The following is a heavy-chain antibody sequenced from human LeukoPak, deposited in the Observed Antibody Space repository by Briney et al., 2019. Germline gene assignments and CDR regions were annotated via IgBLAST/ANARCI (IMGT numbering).Heavy chain of an antibody. V-gene: IGHV1-69*01. D-gene: IGHD6-6*01. J-gene: IGHJ4*02. CDR3: ATEYSSSSDDY. Sequence: GASVKVSCKASGGTFSSYAISWVRQAPGQGLEWMGGIIPIFGTANYAQKFQGRVTVTADESTSTAYMELSSLRSEDTAVYYCATEYSSSSDDYWGQGTLVTVSS. CDR1: GGTFSSYA. CDR2: IIPIFGTA.